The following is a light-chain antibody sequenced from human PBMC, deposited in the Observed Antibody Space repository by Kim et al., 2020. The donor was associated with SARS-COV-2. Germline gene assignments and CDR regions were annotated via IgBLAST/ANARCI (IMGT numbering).Light chain of an antibody. CDR1: QSVANNY. CDR2: GAS. CDR3: QQYGDSRRLT. V-gene: IGKV3-20*01. J-gene: IGKJ4*01. Sequence: EIVLTQSPGTLSLSPGERATLSCRASQSVANNYLAWYQQRPGQAPRLLIYGASNRATGIPDRFSGTKSGTDFTLTISRLEPEDFALYYCQQYGDSRRLTFGGETKLEIK.